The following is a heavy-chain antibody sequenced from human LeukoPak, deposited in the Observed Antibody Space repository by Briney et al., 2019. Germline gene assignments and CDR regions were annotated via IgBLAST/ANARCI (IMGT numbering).Heavy chain of an antibody. CDR1: GFTFSTYA. J-gene: IGHJ4*02. CDR2: ISGSDGST. Sequence: GSLRLSCAASGFTFSTYAMSWVRQAPGKGLEWVSGISGSDGSTYYADSVKGRFTISRDNSKNTLNLQMNSPRAEDTAVYYCAKGYCGSTNCYGDYWGQGTLVTVSS. CDR3: AKGYCGSTNCYGDY. D-gene: IGHD2-2*01. V-gene: IGHV3-23*01.